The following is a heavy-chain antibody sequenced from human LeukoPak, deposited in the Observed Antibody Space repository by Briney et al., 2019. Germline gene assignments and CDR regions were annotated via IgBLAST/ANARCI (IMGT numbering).Heavy chain of an antibody. V-gene: IGHV4-39*07. CDR2: IYHSGST. CDR1: GGSISSSSYY. CDR3: ARGLWSGYYTAPFDY. D-gene: IGHD3-3*01. Sequence: SETLSLTCTVSGGSISSSSYYWGWIRQPPGKGLEWIGEIYHSGSTNYNPSLKSRVTISVDKSKNQFSLKLSSVTAADTAVYYCARGLWSGYYTAPFDYWGQGTLVTVSS. J-gene: IGHJ4*02.